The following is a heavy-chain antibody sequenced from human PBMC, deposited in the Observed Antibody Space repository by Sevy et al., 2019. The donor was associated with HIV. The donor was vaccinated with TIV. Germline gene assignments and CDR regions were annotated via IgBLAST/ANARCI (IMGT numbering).Heavy chain of an antibody. V-gene: IGHV3-30*02. CDR2: IRYDGSNS. CDR3: ATDSTTRSGDLSY. J-gene: IGHJ4*02. CDR1: GFTFSNYG. Sequence: GGSLRLSCAASGFTFSNYGMHWVRQPPGKGLEWVAFIRYDGSNSYYVDSAKGRFTLSRDNSKNTRYLQMNSLRTEDTAVYYCATDSTTRSGDLSYWGQGDLVTVSS. D-gene: IGHD1-26*01.